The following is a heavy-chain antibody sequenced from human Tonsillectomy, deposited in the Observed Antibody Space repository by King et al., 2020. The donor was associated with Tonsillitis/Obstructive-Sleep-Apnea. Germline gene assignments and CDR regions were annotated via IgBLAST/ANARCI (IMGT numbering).Heavy chain of an antibody. V-gene: IGHV4-34*01. J-gene: IGHJ3*02. CDR2: INHSGNT. CDR3: ASSGFVTAFDI. Sequence: VQLQQWGAGLLKPSETLSLPCAVYGGSFSTYYWSWLRQAPGKGLEWIGEINHSGNTNYNPSLKSRVTISLDTSKNQFSLKLSSVTAADTAVYYCASSGFVTAFDIWGQGTMVTVSS. CDR1: GGSFSTYY. D-gene: IGHD3-16*01.